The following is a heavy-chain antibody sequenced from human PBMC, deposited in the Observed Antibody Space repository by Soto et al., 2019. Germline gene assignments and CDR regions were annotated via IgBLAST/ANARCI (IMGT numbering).Heavy chain of an antibody. CDR1: GGSISSGGYY. D-gene: IGHD3-3*01. V-gene: IGHV4-31*03. J-gene: IGHJ4*02. CDR2: IYYSGST. CDR3: ARTHIYDLPRRNLTQTTTSFDY. Sequence: SETLSLTCTVSGGSISSGGYYWSWIRQHPGKGLEWIGYIYYSGSTYYNPSLKSRVTISVDTSKNQFSLKLSSVTAADTAVYYCARTHIYDLPRRNLTQTTTSFDYWGQGTLVTVSS.